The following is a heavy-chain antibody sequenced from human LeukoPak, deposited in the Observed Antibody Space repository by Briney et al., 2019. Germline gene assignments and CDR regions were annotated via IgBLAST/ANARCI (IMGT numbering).Heavy chain of an antibody. D-gene: IGHD3-22*01. CDR1: GFTFSSYA. V-gene: IGHV3-30-3*01. J-gene: IGHJ4*02. CDR3: ARDTTKTYYYDSSGYTFGY. CDR2: ISYDGSNK. Sequence: GRSLRLSCAASGFTFSSYAMHWVRQAPGKGLEWVAVISYDGSNKYYADSVKGRFTISRDNSKNTLYLQTNSLRAEDTAVYYCARDTTKTYYYDSSGYTFGYWGQGTLVTVSS.